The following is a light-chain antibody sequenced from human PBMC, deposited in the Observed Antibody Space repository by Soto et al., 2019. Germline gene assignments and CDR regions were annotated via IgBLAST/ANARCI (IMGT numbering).Light chain of an antibody. CDR2: GAS. J-gene: IGKJ2*01. V-gene: IGKV3-20*01. CDR3: QQYGSSLPYT. CDR1: QSISSSY. Sequence: EIVLTQSPGSLSLSPGERATLSCRASQSISSSYLAWYQQKPGQAPRLLIYGASSRATDIPDRFSGSGSGTDFTLTISRLEPEDFAVHYCQQYGSSLPYTFGQGTKLEIK.